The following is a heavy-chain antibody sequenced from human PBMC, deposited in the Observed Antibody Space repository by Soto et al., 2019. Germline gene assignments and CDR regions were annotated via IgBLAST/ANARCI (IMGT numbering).Heavy chain of an antibody. CDR3: ARHGYNYGGGYFDY. J-gene: IGHJ4*02. CDR1: GFTFSNYA. Sequence: GGSLRLSCAASGFTFSNYAMSWVRQAPGKGLEWVSTFTGSGGITHYADSVKGRFTISRDNSKNTLYLQMNSLRAEDTAVYYCARHGYNYGGGYFDYWGQGTLVTVSS. CDR2: FTGSGGIT. D-gene: IGHD5-18*01. V-gene: IGHV3-23*01.